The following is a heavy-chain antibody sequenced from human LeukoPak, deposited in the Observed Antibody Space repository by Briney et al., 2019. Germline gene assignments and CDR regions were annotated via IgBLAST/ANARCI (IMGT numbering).Heavy chain of an antibody. V-gene: IGHV4-34*01. CDR1: GGSFSGYY. J-gene: IGHJ4*02. CDR2: INHSGST. CDR3: ARIGDVVVFDY. D-gene: IGHD2-15*01. Sequence: SETLSLTCAVYGGSFSGYYWSWIRQPPGKGLEWIGEINHSGSTNYNLSLKSRVTISVDTSKNQFPLKLSSVTAADTAVYYCARIGDVVVFDYWGQGTLVTVSS.